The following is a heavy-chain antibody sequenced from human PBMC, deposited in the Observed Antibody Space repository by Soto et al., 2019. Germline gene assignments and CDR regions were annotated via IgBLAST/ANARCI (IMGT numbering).Heavy chain of an antibody. CDR1: GFTFSSYG. Sequence: GESLRLSCAASGFTFSSYGMHWVRQAPSKGLEWVAVISYDGSNKYYADSVKGRFTISRDNSKNTLYLQLNSLRAEDTAVYYCARDKRDLRFLEWSYYFDYWGQGTLVTVSS. V-gene: IGHV3-30*03. CDR3: ARDKRDLRFLEWSYYFDY. J-gene: IGHJ4*02. CDR2: ISYDGSNK. D-gene: IGHD3-3*01.